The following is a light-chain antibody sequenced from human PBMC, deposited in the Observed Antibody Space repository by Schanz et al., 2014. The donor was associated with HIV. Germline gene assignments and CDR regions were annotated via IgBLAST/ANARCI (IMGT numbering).Light chain of an antibody. CDR3: QSFDVSLGRVI. CDR1: SSDVGGYNY. Sequence: QSALAQPASMSASPGQSVTISCTGTSSDVGGYNYVSWYQQHPGKAPKLIISEVSKRPSGVPDRFSGSKSGFSASLVITDRQAEDEGDYYCQSFDVSLGRVIFGVGTNVTVL. CDR2: EVS. J-gene: IGLJ2*01. V-gene: IGLV2-8*01.